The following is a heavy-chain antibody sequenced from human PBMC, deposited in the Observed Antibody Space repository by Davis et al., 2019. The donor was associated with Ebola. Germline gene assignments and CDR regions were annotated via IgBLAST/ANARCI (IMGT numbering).Heavy chain of an antibody. V-gene: IGHV3-73*01. D-gene: IGHD6-19*01. CDR2: IRSKANSYAT. Sequence: GESLKISCAASGFTFSSYGMHWVRQASGKGLEWVGRIRSKANSYATAYAASVKGRFTISRDDSKNTAYLQMNSLKTEDTAVYYCEVAVAGTGYMDVWGQGTTVTVSS. J-gene: IGHJ6*02. CDR3: EVAVAGTGYMDV. CDR1: GFTFSSYG.